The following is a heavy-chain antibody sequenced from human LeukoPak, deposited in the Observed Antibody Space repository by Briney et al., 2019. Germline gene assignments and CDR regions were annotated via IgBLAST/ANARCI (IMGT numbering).Heavy chain of an antibody. CDR2: ISYDGSNK. CDR3: ARESKYYDILTGYPYYYFDY. J-gene: IGHJ4*02. V-gene: IGHV3-30*04. CDR1: GFTFSSYA. D-gene: IGHD3-9*01. Sequence: GGSLRLSCAASGFTFSSYAMHWVRQAPGKGLEWVAAISYDGSNKYYADSVKGRFTISRDNSKNTLYLQMNSLRAEDTAVYYCARESKYYDILTGYPYYYFDYWGQGTLVTVSS.